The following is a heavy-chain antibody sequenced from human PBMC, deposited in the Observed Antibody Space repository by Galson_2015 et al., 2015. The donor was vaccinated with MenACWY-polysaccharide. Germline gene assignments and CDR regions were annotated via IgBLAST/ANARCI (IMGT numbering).Heavy chain of an antibody. D-gene: IGHD2-21*02. Sequence: SVKVSCKASGYTFTSYDINWVRQATGQGLQWLGWMNPNTGNTGYVQKFQGRVTMTRNTSISTAYMELSSLRSEDTAVYYCARGRRDTAVTATAAVLLVYWGQGILVTVSS. CDR1: GYTFTSYD. CDR2: MNPNTGNT. J-gene: IGHJ4*02. CDR3: ARGRRDTAVTATAAVLLVY. V-gene: IGHV1-8*01.